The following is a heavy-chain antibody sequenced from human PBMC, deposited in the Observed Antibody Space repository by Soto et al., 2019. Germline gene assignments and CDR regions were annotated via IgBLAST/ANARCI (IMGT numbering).Heavy chain of an antibody. CDR3: ARGDGYNNYYYYYGMDV. V-gene: IGHV4-30-4*01. Sequence: SETLSLTCTDSGGSISSGDYYWSWIRQAPGKGLEWIGYIYYSGSTYYNPSLKSRVTISVDTSKNQFSLKLSSVTAADTAVYYCARGDGYNNYYYYYGMDVWGQGTTVTVS. J-gene: IGHJ6*02. CDR1: GGSISSGDYY. CDR2: IYYSGST. D-gene: IGHD5-12*01.